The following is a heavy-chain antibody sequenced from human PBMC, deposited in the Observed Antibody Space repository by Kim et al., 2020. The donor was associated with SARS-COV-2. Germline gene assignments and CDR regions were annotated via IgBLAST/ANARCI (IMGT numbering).Heavy chain of an antibody. CDR1: GFTFSDYT. J-gene: IGHJ4*02. D-gene: IGHD3-10*01. CDR2: ISAGSGGR. V-gene: IGHV3-23*01. CDR3: VKDHYGFPYYFDH. Sequence: GGSLRLSCEASGFTFSDYTMGWVRQAPGKGLEWVSGISAGSGGRYEAESVKGRFIISRDNSKNTLHLQMNKLKPEDTAMYFCVKDHYGFPYYFDHWGQGALVTVSS.